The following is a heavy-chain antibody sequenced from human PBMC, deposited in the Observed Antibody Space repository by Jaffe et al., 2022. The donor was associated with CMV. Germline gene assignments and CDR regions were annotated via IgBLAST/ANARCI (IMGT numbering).Heavy chain of an antibody. CDR1: GGSITGYY. CDR2: IHSSGIT. J-gene: IGHJ4*02. Sequence: QVQLQESGPGLVKPSETLSLTCTVSGGSITGYYWNWIRQPPGQGLEWIGYIHSSGITNYNPSLKSRVTISVDTSENQFSLKLTSVTAADTAVYYCARRYSNGYLFDHWGQGTLVTVSS. CDR3: ARRYSNGYLFDH. D-gene: IGHD5-18*01. V-gene: IGHV4-59*08.